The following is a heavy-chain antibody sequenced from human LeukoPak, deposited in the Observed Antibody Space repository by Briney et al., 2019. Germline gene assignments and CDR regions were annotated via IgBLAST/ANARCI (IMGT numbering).Heavy chain of an antibody. CDR2: IKSDGTIT. Sequence: TGGSLRLSCAASGFTFSSSWMHWVRQAPGKGLVWVSRIKSDGTITSYADSVKGRFTISRSNAKNTLYLQMNSLRVEDTALYYCAKRVGSYYFDSWGQGTLVTVSS. D-gene: IGHD3-10*01. J-gene: IGHJ4*02. CDR1: GFTFSSSW. V-gene: IGHV3-74*01. CDR3: AKRVGSYYFDS.